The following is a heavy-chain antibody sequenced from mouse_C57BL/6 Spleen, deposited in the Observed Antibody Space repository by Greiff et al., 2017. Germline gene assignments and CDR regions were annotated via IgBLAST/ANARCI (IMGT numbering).Heavy chain of an antibody. Sequence: EVQGVESGGDLVKPGGSLKLSCAASGFTFSSYGMSWVRPTPDKRLEWVATISSCGSYTYYPDSVKGRFTISRDNAKNTLYMQMSSLKSEDTAMYYCVVGDSSPYYFDYWGQGTTLTVSS. CDR1: GFTFSSYG. V-gene: IGHV5-6*01. CDR3: VVGDSSPYYFDY. D-gene: IGHD3-3*01. CDR2: ISSCGSYT. J-gene: IGHJ2*01.